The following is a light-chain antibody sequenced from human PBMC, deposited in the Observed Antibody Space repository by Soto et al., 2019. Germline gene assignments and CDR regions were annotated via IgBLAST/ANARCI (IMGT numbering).Light chain of an antibody. CDR2: DVS. CDR1: QTISSW. J-gene: IGKJ1*01. V-gene: IGKV1-5*01. Sequence: DIQMTQSPSSLSASVGDTVTITCRASQTISSWLAWYQQKPGKAPKLLISDVSALKRGVPPRFSGSGFGTDFTLTINSLQPEDFATYYCLLDYAYFWAFGQGTKVDIK. CDR3: LLDYAYFWA.